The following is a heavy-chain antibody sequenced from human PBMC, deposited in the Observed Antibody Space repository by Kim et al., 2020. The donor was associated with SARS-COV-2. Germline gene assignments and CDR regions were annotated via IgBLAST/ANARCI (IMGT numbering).Heavy chain of an antibody. CDR1: GGSISSYY. Sequence: SETLSLTCTVSGGSISSYYWSWIRQPAGKGLEWIGRIYTSWSTNYNPSLKSRVTMSVDTSKNQFSLKLSSVTAADTAVYYCALSAPGGYYYGMDVWGQGTTVTVSS. V-gene: IGHV4-4*07. CDR2: IYTSWST. J-gene: IGHJ6*02. CDR3: ALSAPGGYYYGMDV. D-gene: IGHD2-15*01.